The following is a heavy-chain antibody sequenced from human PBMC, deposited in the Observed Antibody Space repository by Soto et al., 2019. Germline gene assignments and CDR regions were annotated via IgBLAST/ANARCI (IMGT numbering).Heavy chain of an antibody. D-gene: IGHD3-9*01. Sequence: GGSLRLSCAASGFTFSDYYMSWTRQAPGKGLEWVSYISSSGSTIYYADSVKGRFTISRDNAKNSLYLQMNSLRAEDTAVYYRARDQYDILTGREYYFDYWGQGTLVTVSS. V-gene: IGHV3-11*01. CDR2: ISSSGSTI. J-gene: IGHJ4*02. CDR1: GFTFSDYY. CDR3: ARDQYDILTGREYYFDY.